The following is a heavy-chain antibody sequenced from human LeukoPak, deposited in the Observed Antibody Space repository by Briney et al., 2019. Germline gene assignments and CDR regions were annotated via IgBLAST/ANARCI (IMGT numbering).Heavy chain of an antibody. D-gene: IGHD4-17*01. J-gene: IGHJ5*02. CDR2: IWYNGSNK. V-gene: IGHV3-33*01. CDR3: SRRGYGDYNNWFDP. CDR1: GFTFSSFA. Sequence: GRSLRLSCAASGFTFSSFAMHWVRQAPGKGLECVADIWYNGSNKYYAESVKGRFTISRDNSKNMLYLQLNSLRAEDTAVYYCSRRGYGDYNNWFDPWGQGTLVIISS.